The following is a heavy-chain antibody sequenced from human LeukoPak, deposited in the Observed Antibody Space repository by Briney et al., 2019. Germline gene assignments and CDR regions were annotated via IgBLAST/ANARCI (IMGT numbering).Heavy chain of an antibody. CDR3: ARDLKRYCSGGSCYGGY. V-gene: IGHV3-48*04. Sequence: GSLRLSCAASGFTFSSYSMNWVRQAPGKGLEWVSYISSSSSTIYYADSVKGRFTISRDNAKNSLYLQMNSLRAEDTAVYYCARDLKRYCSGGSCYGGYWGQGTLVTVSS. D-gene: IGHD2-15*01. CDR1: GFTFSSYS. CDR2: ISSSSSTI. J-gene: IGHJ4*02.